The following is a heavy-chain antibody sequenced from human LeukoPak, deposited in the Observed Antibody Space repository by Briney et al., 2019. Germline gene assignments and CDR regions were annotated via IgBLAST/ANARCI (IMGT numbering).Heavy chain of an antibody. J-gene: IGHJ4*02. D-gene: IGHD2-21*01. CDR1: GFIFSTYE. CDR3: ARERQSCGGDCSDH. V-gene: IGHV3-48*03. CDR2: IHIGSSNI. Sequence: AGGSLRLSCAASGFIFSTYEMNWVRQAPGKGLEWVSYIHIGSSNIFYADSVKGRFTISRDNAKNSLYLQMNSLRAEDTAVYYCARERQSCGGDCSDHWGQGTLVTVSS.